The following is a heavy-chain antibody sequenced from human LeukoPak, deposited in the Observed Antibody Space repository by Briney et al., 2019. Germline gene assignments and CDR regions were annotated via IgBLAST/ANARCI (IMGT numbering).Heavy chain of an antibody. CDR1: GGSISSVSYY. D-gene: IGHD6-13*01. CDR2: IYTSGST. CDR3: AGDHITAAGTIGY. V-gene: IGHV4-61*02. J-gene: IGHJ4*02. Sequence: SETLSLTCTVSGGSISSVSYYWSWIRQPAGKGLEWIGRIYTSGSTNYNPSLKSRVTISVDTSKNQFSLRLSSVTAADTAVYYCAGDHITAAGTIGYWGQGTLVTVSS.